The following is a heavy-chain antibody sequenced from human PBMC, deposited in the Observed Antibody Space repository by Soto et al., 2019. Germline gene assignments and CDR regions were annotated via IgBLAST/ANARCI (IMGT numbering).Heavy chain of an antibody. Sequence: QVQLQESGPGLVMPSETLSLTCSVSGDSISGSPYYWGWIRQPPGKRLEWIGSIFHDGYIVYTPSLKSRVTISVDTSKTQFSLKLTSVAAADTAIYFCARLQTAVPNYWGQGILVTVSS. CDR1: GDSISGSPYY. D-gene: IGHD6-19*01. J-gene: IGHJ4*02. V-gene: IGHV4-39*01. CDR3: ARLQTAVPNY. CDR2: IFHDGYI.